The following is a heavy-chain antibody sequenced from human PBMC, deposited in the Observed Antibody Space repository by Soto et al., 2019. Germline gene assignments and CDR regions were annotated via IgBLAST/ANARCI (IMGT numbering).Heavy chain of an antibody. CDR1: GGSISTDHYH. J-gene: IGHJ6*02. V-gene: IGHV4-30-4*01. Sequence: QVQLQESGPGLVRPSQTLSLTCTVSGGSISTDHYHWTWIRQAPGKGLEWIGYIHYSGSIQFNPSLRSRVSMSVDTSKNLFSLRLSAVTAADTAVYFCAREDDGGDRDYYGLDVWGQGTTVTVSS. D-gene: IGHD2-21*02. CDR3: AREDDGGDRDYYGLDV. CDR2: IHYSGSI.